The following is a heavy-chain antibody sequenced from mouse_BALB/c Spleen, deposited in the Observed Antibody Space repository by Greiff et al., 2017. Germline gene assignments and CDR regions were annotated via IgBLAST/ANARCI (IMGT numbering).Heavy chain of an antibody. Sequence: EVQRVESGGGLVKPGGSLKLSCAASGFTFSDYYMYWVRQTPEKRLEWVATISDGGSYTYYPDSVKGRFTISRDNAKNNLYLQMSSLKSEDTAMYYCASYDYEGGFAYWGQGTLVTVSA. CDR1: GFTFSDYY. CDR3: ASYDYEGGFAY. CDR2: ISDGGSYT. J-gene: IGHJ3*01. V-gene: IGHV5-4*02. D-gene: IGHD2-4*01.